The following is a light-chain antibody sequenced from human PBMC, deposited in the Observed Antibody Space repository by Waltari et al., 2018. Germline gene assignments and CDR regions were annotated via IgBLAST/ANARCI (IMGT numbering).Light chain of an antibody. Sequence: SALTQPASVSGSPGQSITISCTGTSSDVGGYNSVSWYQQHPGKAPKFLIYDVSKRPSGVSNRFSGSKSGNTASLTISGLQADDEADYYCSSYATSNTLVFGGGTKLTVL. CDR3: SSYATSNTLV. CDR2: DVS. V-gene: IGLV2-14*03. CDR1: SSDVGGYNS. J-gene: IGLJ3*02.